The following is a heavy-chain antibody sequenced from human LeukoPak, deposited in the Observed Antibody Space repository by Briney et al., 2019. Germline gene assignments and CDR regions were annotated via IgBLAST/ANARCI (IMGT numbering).Heavy chain of an antibody. CDR3: AKSYGGNFFDY. CDR2: ARYDGINK. CDR1: GFTFSNYG. V-gene: IGHV3-30*02. D-gene: IGHD4-23*01. Sequence: PGGSLRLSCAASGFTFSNYGMHWVRQAPDKGPEWVAFARYDGINKYYADSVQGRFTVSRDNSKNTLYLQINSLRIEDTALYCCAKSYGGNFFDYWGQGTLVTVSS. J-gene: IGHJ4*02.